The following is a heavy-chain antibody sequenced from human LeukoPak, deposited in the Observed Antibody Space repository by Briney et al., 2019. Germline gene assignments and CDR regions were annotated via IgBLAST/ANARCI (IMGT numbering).Heavy chain of an antibody. CDR1: GYPFSDYY. Sequence: GASVKVSCKTSGYPFSDYYIHWIRQASRQGLESMGWINPKNGDTKYAQRSQGRLTISMDTSIGTVYMELSSLRYDDTAVYYCARLSVLWGQGTLVTVSS. CDR2: INPKNGDT. CDR3: ARLSVL. D-gene: IGHD3-16*02. J-gene: IGHJ4*02. V-gene: IGHV1-2*02.